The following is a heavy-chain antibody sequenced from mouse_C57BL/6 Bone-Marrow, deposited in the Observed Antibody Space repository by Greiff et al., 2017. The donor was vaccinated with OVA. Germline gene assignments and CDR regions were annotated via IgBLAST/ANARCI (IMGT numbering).Heavy chain of an antibody. J-gene: IGHJ3*01. CDR3: ARLPAQAPFAY. CDR2: IDPEDGAT. D-gene: IGHD3-2*02. Sequence: DVQLQESGAELVKPGASVKLSCTASGFNIKDYYMHWVKQRTEQGLEWIGRIDPEDGATKYAPKFQGKATITADTSSNTAYLQLSSLTSEDTAVYYCARLPAQAPFAYWGQGTLVTVAA. CDR1: GFNIKDYY. V-gene: IGHV14-2*01.